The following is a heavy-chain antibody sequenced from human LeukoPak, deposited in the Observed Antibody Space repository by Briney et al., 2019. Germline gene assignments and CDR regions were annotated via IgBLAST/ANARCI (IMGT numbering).Heavy chain of an antibody. D-gene: IGHD3-10*01. V-gene: IGHV3-33*01. CDR3: VRDDSGSVIRGVLHY. Sequence: RSLRLSCTASGFTLSSYAIHWVRQAPGKGLEWVSVIYLDGSKIYYADSVKGRFTLSRDNSKNTPYLQMNSLIAEDTAVYYCVRDDSGSVIRGVLHYWGQGALVTVSS. CDR2: IYLDGSKI. J-gene: IGHJ4*02. CDR1: GFTLSSYA.